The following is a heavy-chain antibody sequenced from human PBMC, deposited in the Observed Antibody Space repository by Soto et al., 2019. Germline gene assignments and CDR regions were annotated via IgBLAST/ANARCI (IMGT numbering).Heavy chain of an antibody. Sequence: EVQLVESGGGLVKPGGSLRLSCAASGFTFSNAWMSWVRQAPGKGLEWVGRIKSKTDGGTTDYAAPVKGRFTISRDDSKNTLYLQMNSLKTEDTAVYYCTTETYYDFWGGYQPFDYWGQGTLVTVSS. J-gene: IGHJ4*02. CDR3: TTETYYDFWGGYQPFDY. CDR2: IKSKTDGGTT. V-gene: IGHV3-15*01. CDR1: GFTFSNAW. D-gene: IGHD3-3*01.